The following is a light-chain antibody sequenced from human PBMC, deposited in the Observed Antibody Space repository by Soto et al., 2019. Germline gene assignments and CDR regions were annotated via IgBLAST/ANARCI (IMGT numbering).Light chain of an antibody. V-gene: IGLV1-47*01. CDR1: TSNIGSNY. Sequence: QSVLTQPPSASGTPGQGVTISCSGSTSNIGSNYVYWYQQLPGTAPKLLIYRNNQRPSGVPDRFSGSKSGTSASLAISGLRSDDEADYFCATWDDDVSGVVFGGGTKVTV. J-gene: IGLJ2*01. CDR2: RNN. CDR3: ATWDDDVSGVV.